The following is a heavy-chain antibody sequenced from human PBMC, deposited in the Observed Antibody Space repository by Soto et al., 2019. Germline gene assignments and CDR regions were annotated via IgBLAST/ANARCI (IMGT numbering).Heavy chain of an antibody. J-gene: IGHJ2*01. D-gene: IGHD5-12*01. CDR1: GGSISSSSHY. CDR3: ARGTRSNSGYEPDWYFDL. Sequence: SETLSLTCTVSGGSISSSSHYWGWVRQPPGKGLEWIGSIYYTGSTYYNPSLKSRVIISVDTPKNQISLKVSSVNAADTAVYYCARGTRSNSGYEPDWYFDLWGRGTLVTVSS. V-gene: IGHV4-39*07. CDR2: IYYTGST.